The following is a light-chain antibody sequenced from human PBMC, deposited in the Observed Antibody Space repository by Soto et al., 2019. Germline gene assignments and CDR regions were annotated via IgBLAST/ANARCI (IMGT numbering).Light chain of an antibody. CDR3: QQRSNWPLT. CDR1: QTISSNF. J-gene: IGKJ4*01. CDR2: AAS. V-gene: IGKV3D-20*02. Sequence: EIVLTQSPGTLSLSPGERATLSCRASQTISSNFLAWYQQQPGQAPRLLISAASSRATGVPDRISGSGSGTDFTLTISRLDPEDFAVYYCQQRSNWPLTFGGGTKVEIK.